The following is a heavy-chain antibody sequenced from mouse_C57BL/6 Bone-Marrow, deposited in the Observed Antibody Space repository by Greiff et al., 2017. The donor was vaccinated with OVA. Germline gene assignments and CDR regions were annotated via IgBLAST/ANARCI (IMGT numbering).Heavy chain of an antibody. Sequence: QVHVKQSGAELARPGASVKLSCKASGYTFTSYGISWVKQRTGQGLEWIGEIYPRSGNTYYNEKFKGKATLTADKSSSTAYMELRSLTSEDSAVYFCARYTYYPDAMDYWGQGTSVTVSS. J-gene: IGHJ4*01. CDR3: ARYTYYPDAMDY. V-gene: IGHV1-81*01. CDR2: IYPRSGNT. D-gene: IGHD1-1*02. CDR1: GYTFTSYG.